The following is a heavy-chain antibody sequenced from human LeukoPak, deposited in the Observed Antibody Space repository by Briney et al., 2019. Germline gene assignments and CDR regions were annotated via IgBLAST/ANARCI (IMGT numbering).Heavy chain of an antibody. J-gene: IGHJ4*02. CDR1: GYTFTGHY. CDR2: INPNSGGT. Sequence: ASVKVSCKASGYTFTGHYMHWVRQAPGQGLEWMGWINPNSGGTNYAQRFQGRVTMTRDTSISTAYMELSRLRSDDTAVYYCARAYYHDSSDYYFPLDYWGQGTLVTVSS. CDR3: ARAYYHDSSDYYFPLDY. D-gene: IGHD3-22*01. V-gene: IGHV1-2*02.